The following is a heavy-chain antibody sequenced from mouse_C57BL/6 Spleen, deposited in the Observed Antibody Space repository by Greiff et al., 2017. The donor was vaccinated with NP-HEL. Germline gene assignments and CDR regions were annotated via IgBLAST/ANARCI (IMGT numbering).Heavy chain of an antibody. D-gene: IGHD2-5*01. CDR2: IRSKSNNYAT. J-gene: IGHJ4*01. CDR3: VRQSNIYAMDY. V-gene: IGHV10-1*01. CDR1: GFSFNTYA. Sequence: EVQRVESGGGLVQPKGSLKLSCAASGFSFNTYAMNWVRQAPGKGLEWVARIRSKSNNYATYYADSVKDRFTISRDDSESMLYLQMNNLKTEDTAMYYCVRQSNIYAMDYWGQGTSVTVSS.